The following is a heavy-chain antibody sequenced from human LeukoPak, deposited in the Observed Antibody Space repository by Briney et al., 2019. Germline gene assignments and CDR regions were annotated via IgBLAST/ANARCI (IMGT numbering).Heavy chain of an antibody. CDR2: IYTSGST. CDR3: ARTPYSSSWYPSYFDY. Sequence: SETLSLTCTVSGGSISSGSYYWSWIRQPAGKGLEWIGRIYTSGSTNYNPSLKSRVTISVDTSKNQFSLKLSSVTAADTAVYYCARTPYSSSWYPSYFDYWGQGTLVTVSS. D-gene: IGHD6-13*01. J-gene: IGHJ4*02. CDR1: GGSISSGSYY. V-gene: IGHV4-61*02.